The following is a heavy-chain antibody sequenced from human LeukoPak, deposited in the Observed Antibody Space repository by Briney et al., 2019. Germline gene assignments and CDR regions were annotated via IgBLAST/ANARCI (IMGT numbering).Heavy chain of an antibody. CDR1: GYTFTGYY. V-gene: IGHV1-2*02. D-gene: IGHD5-18*01. CDR3: AREGGYSYGYWFDP. CDR2: INPNSGGT. Sequence: ASVKVSCKASGYTFTGYYIHWLRQAPGQGLEWMGFINPNSGGTNYAQKFQGRVTMTRDTSISTAYMELSSLTSDDTAVYYCAREGGYSYGYWFDPWGQGTLVTVSS. J-gene: IGHJ5*02.